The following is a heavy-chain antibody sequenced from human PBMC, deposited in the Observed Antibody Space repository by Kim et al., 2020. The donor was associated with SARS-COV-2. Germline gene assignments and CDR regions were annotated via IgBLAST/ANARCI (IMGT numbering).Heavy chain of an antibody. D-gene: IGHD4-17*01. J-gene: IGHJ4*02. Sequence: GGSLRLSCAASGFTVSSYVVSWVRQTPGKGLEWVSLIYPDGYPYYADSVKGRFTISRDTSESTLYLQMNSLRADDTAVYYCGRLDFGDDYWGQGTLVTVSS. CDR1: GFTVSSYV. CDR3: GRLDFGDDY. CDR2: IYPDGYP. V-gene: IGHV3-53*01.